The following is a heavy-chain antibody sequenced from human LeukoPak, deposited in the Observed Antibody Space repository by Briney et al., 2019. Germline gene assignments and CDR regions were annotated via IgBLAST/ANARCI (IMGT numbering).Heavy chain of an antibody. CDR3: ARGYYYDSSGYYYADAFDI. Sequence: SQTLSLTCTVSGGSISSGDYYWSWIRQPPGKGLEWIGYIYYSGSTYYNPSLKNRVTISVDTSKNQFSLKLSSVTAADTAVYYCARGYYYDSSGYYYADAFDIWGQGTMVTVSS. V-gene: IGHV4-30-4*01. J-gene: IGHJ3*02. CDR1: GGSISSGDYY. D-gene: IGHD3-22*01. CDR2: IYYSGST.